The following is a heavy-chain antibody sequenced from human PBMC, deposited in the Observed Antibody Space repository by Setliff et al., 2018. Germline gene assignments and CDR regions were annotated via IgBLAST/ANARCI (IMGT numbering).Heavy chain of an antibody. D-gene: IGHD5-12*01. V-gene: IGHV3-21*01. CDR1: GFTFSSCS. J-gene: IGHJ3*02. CDR2: ISSSSSYI. CDR3: ARDWATRAFDI. Sequence: GGSLRLSCAASGFTFSSCSMNWVRQAPGKGLEWVSSISSSSSYIYYADSVKGRFTISRDNAKNSLYLQMNSLRAEDTAVYYCARDWATRAFDIWGQGTMVTVS.